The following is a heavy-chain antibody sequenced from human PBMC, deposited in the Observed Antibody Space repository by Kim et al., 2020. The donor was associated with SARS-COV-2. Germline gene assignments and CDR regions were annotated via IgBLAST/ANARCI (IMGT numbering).Heavy chain of an antibody. D-gene: IGHD1-20*01. CDR3: AKAVDNWNRNFDY. J-gene: IGHJ4*02. CDR1: GFNFDDYV. CDR2: MSGRGGST. V-gene: IGHV3-23*01. Sequence: GGSLRLSCAASGFNFDDYVMTWVRQAPGKGLEWVSAMSGRGGSTFYANSVKGRFTISRDSSTNTVYLQMNSLRADDTAVYYCAKAVDNWNRNFDYWGQG.